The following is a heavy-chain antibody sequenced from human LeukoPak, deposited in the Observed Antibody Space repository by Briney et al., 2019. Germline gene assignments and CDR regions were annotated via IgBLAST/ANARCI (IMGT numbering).Heavy chain of an antibody. V-gene: IGHV3-7*03. Sequence: GGSLRLSCVVSGFTFSESWMSWVRQAPGKGLGWVASLNLDGSDKYYVDSMKGRFTISRDNAKNSLYLQMDSLRVEDTAVYYCAKDYGDYVGSAFDIWGQGTMVTVSS. CDR2: LNLDGSDK. D-gene: IGHD4-17*01. J-gene: IGHJ3*02. CDR1: GFTFSESW. CDR3: AKDYGDYVGSAFDI.